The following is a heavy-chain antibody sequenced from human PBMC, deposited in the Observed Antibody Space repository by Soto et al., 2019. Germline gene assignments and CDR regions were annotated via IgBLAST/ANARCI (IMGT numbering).Heavy chain of an antibody. CDR3: ARGYYGGNPHGDFDL. D-gene: IGHD4-17*01. CDR2: INHSGST. V-gene: IGHV4-34*01. CDR1: GGSFSGYY. Sequence: QVQLQQWGAGLLKPSETLSLTCAVYGGSFSGYYWSWIRQPPGKGLEWIGEINHSGSTNYNPSLNSRVTISVDTSKNQFSLKLSSVTAADTAVYYCARGYYGGNPHGDFDLWGRGTLVTVSS. J-gene: IGHJ2*01.